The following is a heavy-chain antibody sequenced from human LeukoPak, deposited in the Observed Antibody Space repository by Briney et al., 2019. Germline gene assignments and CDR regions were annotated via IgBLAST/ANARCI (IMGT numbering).Heavy chain of an antibody. V-gene: IGHV3-11*06. J-gene: IGHJ4*02. D-gene: IGHD4-17*01. Sequence: PGGSLRLSCAASGFTLSDYYMSWIRQAPGKGLEWVSYISSSSSYIYYADSVKGRFTISRDNAKNSLYLQMNSLRAEDTAVYYCARDDDYGDSDFDYWGQGTLVTVSS. CDR1: GFTLSDYY. CDR2: ISSSSSYI. CDR3: ARDDDYGDSDFDY.